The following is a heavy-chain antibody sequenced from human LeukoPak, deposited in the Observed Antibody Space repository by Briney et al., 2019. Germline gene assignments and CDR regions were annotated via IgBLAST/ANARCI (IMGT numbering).Heavy chain of an antibody. CDR3: ARDFPFFGD. J-gene: IGHJ4*02. D-gene: IGHD3-16*01. Sequence: GGSLRLSCAGSGFTFSNSWMGWIRQAPGKGLEWISYISGNGVMFNYADSVKGRFTISRDNAKYSVFLQMSSLRAEDTAVYYCARDFPFFGDWGQGTLVTVPS. V-gene: IGHV3-11*01. CDR1: GFTFSNSW. CDR2: ISGNGVMF.